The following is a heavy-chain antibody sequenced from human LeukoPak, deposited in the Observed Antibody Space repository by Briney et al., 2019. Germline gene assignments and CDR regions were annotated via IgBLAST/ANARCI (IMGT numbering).Heavy chain of an antibody. J-gene: IGHJ3*01. D-gene: IGHD3-3*01. CDR3: ARPLFSGNYRGFDL. Sequence: GESLTIFRRLSGFNSTTYWVAWVRQMPGKGPEWMGVIQPDDSDATYSPSLQGHVSISADKSINTAFLQWSSLEASDTAMYYCARPLFSGNYRGFDLWGQGTLVAVSS. CDR1: GFNSTTYW. V-gene: IGHV5-51*01. CDR2: IQPDDSDA.